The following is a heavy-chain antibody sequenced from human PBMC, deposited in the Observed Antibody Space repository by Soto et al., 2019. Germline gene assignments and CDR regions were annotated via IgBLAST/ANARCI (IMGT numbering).Heavy chain of an antibody. CDR3: ARNQGSYIGYGDALDM. D-gene: IGHD5-12*01. J-gene: IGHJ3*02. Sequence: QVQLVESGGGVVQPGRSLRLSCAASGFTFSRYGMNWVRQAPGKGLEVVARIGVEGNRKDYADSVKDRITFSRDNSKSTLYVQMNSLRVEDTAVYYCARNQGSYIGYGDALDMWGQATMYTGSS. CDR1: GFTFSRYG. V-gene: IGHV3-33*01. CDR2: IGVEGNRK.